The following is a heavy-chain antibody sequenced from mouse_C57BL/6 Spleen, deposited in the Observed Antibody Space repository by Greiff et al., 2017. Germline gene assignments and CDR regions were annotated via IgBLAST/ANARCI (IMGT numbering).Heavy chain of an antibody. D-gene: IGHD1-1*01. V-gene: IGHV14-4*01. Sequence: VQLQQSGAELVRPGASVKLSCTASGFNIKDDYMHWVKQRPEQGLEWIGWIDPENGDTEYASKFQGKATITADTSSNTAYLQLSSLTSEDTAVYYCTTITTVVAVDYWGQGTTRTVSS. CDR2: IDPENGDT. J-gene: IGHJ2*01. CDR3: TTITTVVAVDY. CDR1: GFNIKDDY.